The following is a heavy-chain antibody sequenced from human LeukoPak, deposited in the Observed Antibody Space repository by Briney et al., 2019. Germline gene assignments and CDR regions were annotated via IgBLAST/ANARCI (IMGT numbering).Heavy chain of an antibody. V-gene: IGHV3-30*02. J-gene: IGHJ5*02. D-gene: IGHD6-13*01. CDR2: MRSDGSDK. Sequence: GGSLRLSCAASGFIFSTYGMHWVRQAPGKGLEWVAFMRSDGSDKYYADSVKGRFTISRDNSKNTLYLQMNSLRAEDTAVYYCARDFGEGYSSSWSTEPAWGQGTLVTVSS. CDR3: ARDFGEGYSSSWSTEPA. CDR1: GFIFSTYG.